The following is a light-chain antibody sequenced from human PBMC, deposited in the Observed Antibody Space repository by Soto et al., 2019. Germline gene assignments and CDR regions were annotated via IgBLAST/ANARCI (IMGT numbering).Light chain of an antibody. CDR2: EVR. CDR1: SRDIGAYNL. CDR3: SAYTSRSTLV. Sequence: LTQPASVSGSPGQSITISCSGTSRDIGAYNLVSWYQQPPGKAPKLLIYEVRNRPSGISYRFSGSKSGTTASLTISSLLPEDEADYYCSAYTSRSTLVFGGGTKVTAL. J-gene: IGLJ2*01. V-gene: IGLV2-14*01.